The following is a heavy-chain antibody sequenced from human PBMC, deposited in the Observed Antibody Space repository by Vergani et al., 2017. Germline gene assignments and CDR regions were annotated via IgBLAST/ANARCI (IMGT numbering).Heavy chain of an antibody. J-gene: IGHJ6*03. V-gene: IGHV1-45*02. Sequence: QVQLVQSGAEVKKTGSSVKVSCKASGYTFTYRYLHWVRQAPGQALEWMGWITPFNGNTNYAQKFQDRVTITRDRSMSTAYMELSSLRSEDTAMYYCARCGGNSPYYYYMDVWGKGTTVTVSS. CDR2: ITPFNGNT. D-gene: IGHD4-23*01. CDR3: ARCGGNSPYYYYMDV. CDR1: GYTFTYRY.